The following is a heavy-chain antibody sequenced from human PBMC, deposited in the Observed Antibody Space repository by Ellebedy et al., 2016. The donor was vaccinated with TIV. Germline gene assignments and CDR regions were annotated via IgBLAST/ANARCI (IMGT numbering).Heavy chain of an antibody. CDR2: ISYDGSNK. J-gene: IGHJ4*02. CDR1: GFTFSSYG. D-gene: IGHD3-10*01. Sequence: GESLKISXAASGFTFSSYGMHWVRQAPGKGLEWVAVISYDGSNKYYADSVKGRFTISRDNSKNTLYLQMNSLRAEDTAVYYCAKDQAPMELGFHFDYWGQGTLVTVSS. V-gene: IGHV3-30*18. CDR3: AKDQAPMELGFHFDY.